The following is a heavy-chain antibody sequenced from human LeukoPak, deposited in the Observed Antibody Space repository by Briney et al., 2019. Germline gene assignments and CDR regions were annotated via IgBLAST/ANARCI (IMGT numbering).Heavy chain of an antibody. CDR2: INPNSGGT. J-gene: IGHJ4*02. CDR1: GYTFTSYG. V-gene: IGHV1-2*02. D-gene: IGHD5-18*01. CDR3: ATEVTD. Sequence: GASVTVSCKASGYTFTSYGISWVRQAPGQGLEWMGWINPNSGGTKYAQKFQGRVTMTRDTSISTAYMELSRLRSDDTAVYYCATEVTDWGQGTLVTVSS.